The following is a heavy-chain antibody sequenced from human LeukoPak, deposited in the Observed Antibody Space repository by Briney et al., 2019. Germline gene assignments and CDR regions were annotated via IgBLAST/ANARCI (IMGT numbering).Heavy chain of an antibody. V-gene: IGHV4-59*08. CDR1: GGSISSYY. D-gene: IGHD1-26*01. J-gene: IGHJ3*02. Sequence: SETLSLACTVTGGSISSYYWSWIRQPPGKGLEWIGYIYYSGSTNYNPSLKSRVTISVDTSKNQFSLKLSSVTAADTAVYYCARAVAELRAFAIWGQGTMVTVSS. CDR3: ARAVAELRAFAI. CDR2: IYYSGST.